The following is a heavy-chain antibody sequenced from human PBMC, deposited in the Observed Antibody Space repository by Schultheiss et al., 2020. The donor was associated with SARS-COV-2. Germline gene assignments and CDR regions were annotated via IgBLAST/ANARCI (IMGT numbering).Heavy chain of an antibody. CDR1: GFTFSSYA. CDR2: IWYDGSNK. J-gene: IGHJ4*02. D-gene: IGHD3-16*01. Sequence: GGSLRLSCAASGFTFSSYAMSWVRQAPGKGLEWVAVIWYDGSNKYYADSVKGRFTISRDNSKNALYLQMNSLRAEDTAVYYCARGVGGFDSWGQGTLVTAPQ. CDR3: ARGVGGFDS. V-gene: IGHV3-33*08.